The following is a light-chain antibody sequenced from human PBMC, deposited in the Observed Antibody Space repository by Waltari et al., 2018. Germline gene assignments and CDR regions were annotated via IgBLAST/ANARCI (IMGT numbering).Light chain of an antibody. Sequence: DIQMTQSPSSLSASVGDRVTITCRASQGISIDLAWYHQKPGKAPKLLISGASTLQFGVPSRFSGSGSGTDFTLTSSGLQPDDFATYYCQKYDSAPQTFGQGTKVEIK. CDR2: GAS. CDR1: QGISID. J-gene: IGKJ1*01. CDR3: QKYDSAPQT. V-gene: IGKV1-27*01.